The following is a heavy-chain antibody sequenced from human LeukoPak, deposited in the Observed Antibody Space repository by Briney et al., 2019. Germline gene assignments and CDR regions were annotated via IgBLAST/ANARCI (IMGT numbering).Heavy chain of an antibody. CDR1: GGSISSGDYY. Sequence: SETLSLTCTVSGGSISSGDYYWSWIRQPPGKGLEWIGYIYYSGSTYYNPSLKSRVTISVDTSKNQFSLKLSSVTAADTAVYYCARDRRAGNSYYFDYWGQGTLVTVSS. J-gene: IGHJ4*02. V-gene: IGHV4-30-4*01. CDR2: IYYSGST. CDR3: ARDRRAGNSYYFDY. D-gene: IGHD3-10*01.